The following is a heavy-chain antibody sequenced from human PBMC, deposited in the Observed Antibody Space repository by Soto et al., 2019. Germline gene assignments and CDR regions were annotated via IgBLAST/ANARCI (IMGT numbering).Heavy chain of an antibody. CDR1: GGSFSGYY. CDR2: INHSGST. J-gene: IGHJ5*02. V-gene: IGHV4-34*01. Sequence: PSETLSLTCAVYGGSFSGYYWSWIRQPPGKGLEWIGEINHSGSTNYNPSLKSRVTISVDTSKNQFSLKLSSVTAADTAVYYCARGGRIQLWPRNWFDPWGQGTLVTVSS. CDR3: ARGGRIQLWPRNWFDP. D-gene: IGHD5-18*01.